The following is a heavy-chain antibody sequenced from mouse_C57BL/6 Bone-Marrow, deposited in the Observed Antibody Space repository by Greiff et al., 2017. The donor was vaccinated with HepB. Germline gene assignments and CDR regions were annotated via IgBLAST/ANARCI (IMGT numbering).Heavy chain of an antibody. CDR3: ARWLDY. D-gene: IGHD2-2*01. Sequence: LQQSGAELVKPGASVKLSCKASGYTFTEYTIHWVKQRSGQGLEWIGEIYPRSGNTYYNEKFKGKATLTADKSSSTAYMELRSLTSEDSAVYFCARWLDYWGQGTTLTVSS. J-gene: IGHJ2*01. CDR2: IYPRSGNT. CDR1: GYTFTEYT. V-gene: IGHV1-81*01.